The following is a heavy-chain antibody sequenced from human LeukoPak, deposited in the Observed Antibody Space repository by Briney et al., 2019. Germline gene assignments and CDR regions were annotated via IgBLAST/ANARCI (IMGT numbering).Heavy chain of an antibody. CDR2: ITGSTKYI. CDR3: ARDGGAAAGMGAFDI. J-gene: IGHJ3*02. V-gene: IGHV3-21*06. D-gene: IGHD6-13*01. CDR1: GFTFNTYT. Sequence: PGGSLRLSCAASGFTFNTYTMNWVRQAPGKGLEWVSAITGSTKYIPSNIYYADAVQGRFTISRDDAKNLVYLQMNSLRAEDTAVYYCARDGGAAAGMGAFDIWGQGTMVTVSS.